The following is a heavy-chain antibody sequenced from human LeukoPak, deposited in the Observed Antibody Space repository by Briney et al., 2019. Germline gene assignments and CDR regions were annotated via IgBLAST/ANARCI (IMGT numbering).Heavy chain of an antibody. CDR1: GGSISSTSYY. D-gene: IGHD3-22*01. Sequence: SETLSLTCTVSGGSISSTSYYWGWIRQPPGKGLEWIGSIYYSGSTYYNPSLKSRVTISVDTSKNQFSLKLSSVTAADTAVYFCARLGPYYYDSPFDYWGQGTLVTVSS. V-gene: IGHV4-39*01. CDR2: IYYSGST. J-gene: IGHJ4*02. CDR3: ARLGPYYYDSPFDY.